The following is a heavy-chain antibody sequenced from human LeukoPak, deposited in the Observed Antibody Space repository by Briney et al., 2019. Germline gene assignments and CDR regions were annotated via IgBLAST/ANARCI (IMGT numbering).Heavy chain of an antibody. CDR1: GFTFSSYW. J-gene: IGHJ4*02. Sequence: GGSLRLSCAASGFTFSSYWMSWVRQAPGKGLEWVANIKQDGSEKYYVDSVKGRFTISRANAKNSLYLQMNSLRAEDTAVYYCAREGYSHLVYYFDYRGQGTLASVSS. CDR2: IKQDGSEK. CDR3: AREGYSHLVYYFDY. D-gene: IGHD6-13*01. V-gene: IGHV3-7*01.